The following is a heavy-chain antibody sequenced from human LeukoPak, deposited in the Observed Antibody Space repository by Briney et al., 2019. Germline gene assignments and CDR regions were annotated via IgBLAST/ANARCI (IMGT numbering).Heavy chain of an antibody. D-gene: IGHD5-12*01. V-gene: IGHV4-59*01. J-gene: IGHJ4*02. Sequence: PSETLSLTCTVSGASISSYYWSWLRQPPGKGLEWIGYIFYSGNTKYNPSFKSRVTLSVDTSKNQFSLNLSSVTAADTAIYYCAREGGGYRFDFWGQGTLVTVSS. CDR1: GASISSYY. CDR3: AREGGGYRFDF. CDR2: IFYSGNT.